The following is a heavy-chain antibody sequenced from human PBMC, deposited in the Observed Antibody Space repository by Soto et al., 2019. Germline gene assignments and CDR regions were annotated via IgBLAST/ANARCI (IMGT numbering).Heavy chain of an antibody. D-gene: IGHD3-16*02. V-gene: IGHV1-46*01. CDR1: GYTFTSYY. CDR2: INPSGGST. Sequence: ASVTVSCKTSGYTFTSYYMHWVRQAPGQGLEWMGIINPSGGSTSYAQKFQGRVTMTRDTSTSTVYMELSSLRSEDTAVYYCARSYYDYVWGSYRSAHFDYWGQGTLVTVSS. J-gene: IGHJ4*02. CDR3: ARSYYDYVWGSYRSAHFDY.